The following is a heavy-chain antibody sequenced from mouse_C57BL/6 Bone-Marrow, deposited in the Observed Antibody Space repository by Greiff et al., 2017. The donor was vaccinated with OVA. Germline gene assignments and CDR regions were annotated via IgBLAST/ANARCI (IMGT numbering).Heavy chain of an antibody. J-gene: IGHJ1*03. CDR1: GFTFSDFY. CDR2: SRNKANDYTT. V-gene: IGHV7-1*01. CDR3: ARDAGGYFEV. Sequence: EVMLVESGGGLVQSGRSLRLSCATSGFTFSDFYMEWVRQAPGTGLEWIAASRNKANDYTTEYSASVKGRFIVSRDTSQSILYLQMNALRAEDTASYYCARDAGGYFEVWGTGTTVTVSS.